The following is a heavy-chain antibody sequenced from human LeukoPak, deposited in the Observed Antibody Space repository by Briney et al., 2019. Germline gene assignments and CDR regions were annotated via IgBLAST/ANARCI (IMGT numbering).Heavy chain of an antibody. CDR3: ARYFGDDAFDI. J-gene: IGHJ3*02. CDR2: IFSNDEK. V-gene: IGHV2-26*01. D-gene: IGHD4-17*01. Sequence: SGPTLVNPTETLTLTCTVSGFSLSNASMGVSWIRQPPRNPLEWLAHIFSNDEKSYSTSLNSRLTISKDTSKSQVVLTMTNMDPVDTATYYCARYFGDDAFDIWGQGTMVTVSS. CDR1: GFSLSNASMG.